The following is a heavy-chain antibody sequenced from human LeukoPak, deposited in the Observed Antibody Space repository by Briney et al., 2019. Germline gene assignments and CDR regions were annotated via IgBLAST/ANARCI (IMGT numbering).Heavy chain of an antibody. V-gene: IGHV1-2*02. CDR1: GYTFTDYY. J-gene: IGHJ4*02. D-gene: IGHD3-10*01. CDR2: INPNNGGT. Sequence: ASVKVSCKASGYTFTDYYMHWVRQAPGQGLEWLGWINPNNGGTNYAQKFQGRVTMTRDTSISTAYMGLSSLRSDDTAVYYCARDRGGGSGTYYILYWGLGSLVTVSS. CDR3: ARDRGGGSGTYYILY.